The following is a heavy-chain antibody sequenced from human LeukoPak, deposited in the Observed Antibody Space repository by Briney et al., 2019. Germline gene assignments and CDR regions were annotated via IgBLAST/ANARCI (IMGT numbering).Heavy chain of an antibody. CDR3: AKDRGYNSLAIDY. J-gene: IGHJ4*02. D-gene: IGHD5-24*01. CDR1: GFTFSSYA. V-gene: IGHV3-23*01. CDR2: ITGGGTST. Sequence: GGSLRLSCAASGFTFSSYALTWVRQAPGKGLQWVSSITGGGTSTYYADSVKGRFTISRDNSKNTLYLQMNSLRAEDTAVYYCAKDRGYNSLAIDYWGQGTLVTVSS.